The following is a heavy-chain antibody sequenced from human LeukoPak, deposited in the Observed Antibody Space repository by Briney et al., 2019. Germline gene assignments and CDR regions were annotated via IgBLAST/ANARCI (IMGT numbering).Heavy chain of an antibody. CDR3: ATGPLRGYVWGSWVY. Sequence: GASVKVSCKVSGYTLTELSMHWVRQAPGKGLEWMGGFDPEDGETIYAQKFQGRVTMTEDTSTDTAYMELSSLRSEDTAVYYCATGPLRGYVWGSWVYWGQGTWSPSPQ. V-gene: IGHV1-24*01. J-gene: IGHJ4*02. CDR2: FDPEDGET. D-gene: IGHD3-16*01. CDR1: GYTLTELS.